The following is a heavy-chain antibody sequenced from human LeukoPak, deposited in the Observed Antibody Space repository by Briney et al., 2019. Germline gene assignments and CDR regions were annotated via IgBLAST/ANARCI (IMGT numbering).Heavy chain of an antibody. D-gene: IGHD2-2*02. J-gene: IGHJ6*02. CDR2: ISGSGGST. CDR1: GFTFSDYY. V-gene: IGHV3-23*01. CDR3: AKDPRLCSSTSCYTGSYYYYYGMDV. Sequence: GGSLRLSCAASGFTFSDYYMSWVRQAPGKGLEWVSAISGSGGSTYYADSVKGRFTISRDNSKNTLYLQMNSLRAEDTAVYYCAKDPRLCSSTSCYTGSYYYYYGMDVWGQGTTVTVSS.